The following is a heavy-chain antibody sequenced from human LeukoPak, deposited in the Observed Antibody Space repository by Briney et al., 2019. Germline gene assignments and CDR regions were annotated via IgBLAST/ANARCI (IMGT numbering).Heavy chain of an antibody. CDR1: GGSISSYY. CDR3: ARAPSGDILTGYFDY. Sequence: PSETLSLTCTVSGGSISSYYWSWIRQPPVKGLEWIGYIYYSGSTNYNPSLKSRVTISVDTSKNQFSLKLSSVTAADTAVYYCARAPSGDILTGYFDYWGQGTLVTVSS. V-gene: IGHV4-59*01. D-gene: IGHD3-9*01. CDR2: IYYSGST. J-gene: IGHJ4*02.